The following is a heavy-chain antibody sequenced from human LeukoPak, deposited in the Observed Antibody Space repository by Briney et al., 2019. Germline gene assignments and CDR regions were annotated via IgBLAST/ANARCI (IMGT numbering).Heavy chain of an antibody. Sequence: GASVKVSCKASGYTFTTYGLNWVRQATGQGLEWMGWMNPNSGNTGYAQKFQGRVTMTRNTSISTAYMELNNLTSEDTAVYYCARRIRGAPTDHWGQGTLVTVSS. CDR3: ARRIRGAPTDH. D-gene: IGHD3-10*01. V-gene: IGHV1-8*01. J-gene: IGHJ4*02. CDR2: MNPNSGNT. CDR1: GYTFTTYG.